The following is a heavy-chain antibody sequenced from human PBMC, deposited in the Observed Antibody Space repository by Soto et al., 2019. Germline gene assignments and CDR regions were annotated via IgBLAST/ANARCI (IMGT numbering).Heavy chain of an antibody. CDR1: GQSFSGHS. Sequence: QVQLQQWGAGLVKPSETLSLSCAVYGQSFSGHSWAWIRQPPGKGLEWIGEINESGSTYYNPSLKSRGTLSTDTSRNQFSLKRSSVSAAATAAYFCARGSGIVALPGELEDVNYDYWGQATLVNVSS. CDR3: ARGSGIVALPGELEDVNYDY. J-gene: IGHJ4*02. V-gene: IGHV4-34*01. CDR2: INESGST. D-gene: IGHD1-1*01.